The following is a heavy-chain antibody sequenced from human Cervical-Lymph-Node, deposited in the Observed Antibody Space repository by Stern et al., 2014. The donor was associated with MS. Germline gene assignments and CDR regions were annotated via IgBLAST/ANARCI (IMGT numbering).Heavy chain of an antibody. Sequence: QVQLVQSGAEVKKPGASVKVSCKVSGYTLTEFSMHWVRQAPRKGLEWMGGFDPEDGETSYAQKFQGRVTMTEDTSTDTAYMELSSLRSEDTAVYYCATLSPGAGGNYYRHFDYWGQGTLVTVSS. D-gene: IGHD1-26*01. J-gene: IGHJ4*02. CDR2: FDPEDGET. CDR1: GYTLTEFS. CDR3: ATLSPGAGGNYYRHFDY. V-gene: IGHV1-24*01.